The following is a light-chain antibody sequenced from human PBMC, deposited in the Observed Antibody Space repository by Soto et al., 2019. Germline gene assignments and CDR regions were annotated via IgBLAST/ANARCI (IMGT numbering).Light chain of an antibody. V-gene: IGKV3-20*01. Sequence: ESVLTQSPGTLSLFRGERATLSCRASQSVSSSYLAWYQQKPGQAPRLLIYGASSRATGIPARFSGSGSGTEFTLTISSLQSEDFAVYYCQQYNKWPRWTFGQGTKVDIK. CDR2: GAS. CDR3: QQYNKWPRWT. J-gene: IGKJ1*01. CDR1: QSVSSSY.